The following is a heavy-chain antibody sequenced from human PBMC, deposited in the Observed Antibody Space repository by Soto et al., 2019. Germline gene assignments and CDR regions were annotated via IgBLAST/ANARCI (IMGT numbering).Heavy chain of an antibody. CDR1: GFTFSNYA. D-gene: IGHD3-22*01. CDR2: IGGSGGGT. Sequence: VGSLRLSCAASGFTFSNYAMSWVRQAPGKGLEWVSAIGGSGGGTYYADSVKGRFPISRDNSKNTLYLQMLSLRAEDSAVYYCATHSDSSGYSGFDYWGQGTLVTVSS. CDR3: ATHSDSSGYSGFDY. J-gene: IGHJ4*02. V-gene: IGHV3-23*01.